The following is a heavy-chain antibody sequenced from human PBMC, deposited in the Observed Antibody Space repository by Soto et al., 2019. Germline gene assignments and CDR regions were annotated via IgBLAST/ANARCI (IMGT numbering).Heavy chain of an antibody. D-gene: IGHD1-26*01. V-gene: IGHV1-2*04. CDR1: GYTFTGYY. CDR3: ASSDSGIVGADLDF. J-gene: IGHJ4*02. Sequence: GASVKVSCKASGYTFTGYYMHWVRQAPGQGLEWMGWINPNSGGTNYAQKFQGWVTMTRDTSISTAYMQLSRLRSDDTAVYYCASSDSGIVGADLDFWGQGTLVAVSS. CDR2: INPNSGGT.